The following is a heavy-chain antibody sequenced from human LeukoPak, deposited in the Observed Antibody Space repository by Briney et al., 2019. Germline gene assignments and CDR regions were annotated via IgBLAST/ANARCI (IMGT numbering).Heavy chain of an antibody. D-gene: IGHD3-22*01. V-gene: IGHV3-30*04. CDR1: GFTFSSYA. CDR2: ISYDGSNK. J-gene: IGHJ4*02. CDR3: ARGGPRAVVQYYDSSGYYFY. Sequence: GGSLRLSCAASGFTFSSYAMHWVRQAPGKGLEWVAVISYDGSNKYCADSVKGRFTISRDNSKNTLYLQMNSLRAEDTAVYYCARGGPRAVVQYYDSSGYYFYWGQGTLVTVSS.